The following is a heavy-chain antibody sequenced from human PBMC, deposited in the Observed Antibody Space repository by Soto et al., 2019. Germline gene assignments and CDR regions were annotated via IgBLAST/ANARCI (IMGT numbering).Heavy chain of an antibody. Sequence: QVQLQESGPGLVKPSETLSLTCSVSGGSVSNASFYWTWLRQAPGTGLEYIGYIFYTGVTNYNPSLSSRVTISLDTSKNHLALKRNSRTAADTAVYYGGRVLDSSWYADLWGRGTLVTVSS. CDR1: GGSVSNASFY. CDR3: GRVLDSSWYADL. V-gene: IGHV4-61*03. CDR2: IFYTGVT. D-gene: IGHD3-22*01. J-gene: IGHJ2*01.